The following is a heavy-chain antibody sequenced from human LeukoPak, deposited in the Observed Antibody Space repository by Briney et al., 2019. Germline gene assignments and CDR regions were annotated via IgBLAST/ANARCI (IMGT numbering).Heavy chain of an antibody. Sequence: PSATLSLTCAVSGYSISSGYYWGWIRQPPGKGLEWIGSIYHSGSTYYNPSLKSRVTISVDTSKNQFSLKLSSVTAADTAVYYCARQEYSSTYDYWGQGTLITVSS. V-gene: IGHV4-38-2*01. CDR3: ARQEYSSTYDY. D-gene: IGHD6-6*01. CDR2: IYHSGST. J-gene: IGHJ4*02. CDR1: GYSISSGYY.